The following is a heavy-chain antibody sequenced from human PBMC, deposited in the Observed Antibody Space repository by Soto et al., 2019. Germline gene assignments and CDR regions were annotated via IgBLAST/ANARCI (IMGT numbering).Heavy chain of an antibody. CDR2: ISSSSYI. J-gene: IGHJ6*02. CDR3: ARDWYSSGWYSSSYYYGMDV. Sequence: GGSLRLSCAASGFTFSSYSMNWVRQAPGKGLEWVSSISSSSYIYYADSVKGRFTISRDNAKNSLYLQMNSLRAEDTAVYYCARDWYSSGWYSSSYYYGMDVWGQGTTVTVSS. V-gene: IGHV3-21*01. CDR1: GFTFSSYS. D-gene: IGHD6-19*01.